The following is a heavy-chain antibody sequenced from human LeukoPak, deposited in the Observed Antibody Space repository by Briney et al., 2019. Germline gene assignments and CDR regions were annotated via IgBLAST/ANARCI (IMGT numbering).Heavy chain of an antibody. D-gene: IGHD2-21*02. Sequence: ASVKVSCKASGYTFTGYYVQWVRQAPGQGLEWMGRINPNSGSTSYAQKFQGRVTMTRDTSTSTVYMELSSLRSEDTAVYYCARDSGDCGGDCYSTAPSIDYWGQGTLVTVSS. CDR2: INPNSGST. J-gene: IGHJ4*02. V-gene: IGHV1-46*01. CDR3: ARDSGDCGGDCYSTAPSIDY. CDR1: GYTFTGYY.